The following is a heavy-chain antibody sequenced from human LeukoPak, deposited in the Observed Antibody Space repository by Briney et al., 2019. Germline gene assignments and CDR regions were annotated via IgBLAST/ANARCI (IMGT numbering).Heavy chain of an antibody. V-gene: IGHV3-7*01. CDR3: ARDLIVGAPGEDY. CDR1: GFTFSSYW. Sequence: GGSLRLSCAASGFTFSSYWMSWVRQAPGKGLEWVANIKQDGSDKYYVDSVKGRFTISRDNAKNSLYLQMNSLRAEDTAVYYCARDLIVGAPGEDYWGQGTLVIVSS. D-gene: IGHD1-26*01. CDR2: IKQDGSDK. J-gene: IGHJ4*02.